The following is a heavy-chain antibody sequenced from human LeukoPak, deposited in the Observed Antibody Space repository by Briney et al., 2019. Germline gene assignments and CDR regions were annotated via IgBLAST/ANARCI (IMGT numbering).Heavy chain of an antibody. D-gene: IGHD2-15*01. CDR1: GFTFSSYW. J-gene: IGHJ5*02. Sequence: PGGSLRLSCAASGFTFSSYWMSWVRQAPGKGLEWVANIKQDGSEKYYVDSVKGRFTISRDNAKNSLYLQMNSLRAEDTAVYYCARDLPIVKYCSGGSCLNWFDPWGQGTLVTVSS. V-gene: IGHV3-7*01. CDR3: ARDLPIVKYCSGGSCLNWFDP. CDR2: IKQDGSEK.